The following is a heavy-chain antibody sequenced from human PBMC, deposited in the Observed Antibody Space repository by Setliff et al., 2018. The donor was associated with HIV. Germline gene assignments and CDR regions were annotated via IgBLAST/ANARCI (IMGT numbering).Heavy chain of an antibody. D-gene: IGHD5-12*01. CDR3: ARDGYNYGNWFDP. J-gene: IGHJ5*02. V-gene: IGHV1-69*13. CDR1: GYTFTSYG. CDR2: IIPILDTV. Sequence: SVKVSCKASGYTFTSYGISWVRQAPGQGLEWMGGIIPILDTVKYAQSFQGRITITADESTSTVYMEMRSLRSDDTAMYYCARDGYNYGNWFDPWGQGTLVTAPQ.